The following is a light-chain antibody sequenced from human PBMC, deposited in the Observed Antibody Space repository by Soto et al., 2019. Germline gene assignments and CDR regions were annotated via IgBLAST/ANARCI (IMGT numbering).Light chain of an antibody. V-gene: IGKV1-5*01. Sequence: SPAALSAYEGDRVTITCRESQSISSYLNWYQQKPGKAPKLLIYDASSLESGVRSRFSGSGAGTEFTLTIFSLQSDDVMTDYCQDYNICPRPFGQVTQVDIK. J-gene: IGKJ1*01. CDR3: QDYNICPRP. CDR1: QSISSY. CDR2: DAS.